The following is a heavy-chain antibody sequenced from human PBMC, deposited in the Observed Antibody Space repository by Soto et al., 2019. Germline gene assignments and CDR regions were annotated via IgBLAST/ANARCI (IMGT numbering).Heavy chain of an antibody. J-gene: IGHJ4*02. D-gene: IGHD6-19*01. Sequence: EVQLLESGGGLVQPGGSLRLSCAASGFTFSSYAMSWVRQAPGKGLEWVSVISGSGDSTYYADSVKGRFTISRDNSKNTLYLQMSCLSAEDTAVYYCARRTSGWYLDYWGQGTLVTVSS. CDR3: ARRTSGWYLDY. CDR1: GFTFSSYA. CDR2: ISGSGDST. V-gene: IGHV3-23*01.